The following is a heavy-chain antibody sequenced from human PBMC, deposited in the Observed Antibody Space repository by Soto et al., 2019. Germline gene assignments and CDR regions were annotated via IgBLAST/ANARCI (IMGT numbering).Heavy chain of an antibody. V-gene: IGHV1-8*01. CDR3: AREKYYDILAGYYNDFDY. Sequence: QVQLVQSGAEVKKPGASVKVSCKASGYTFTSYDINWVRQATGQGLEWMGWMNPNSGNTGYAQKFQGRVTMTRNTSMSTAYMELSSLRSEDTAVYYCAREKYYDILAGYYNDFDYWGQGTLVTVSS. CDR2: MNPNSGNT. D-gene: IGHD3-9*01. CDR1: GYTFTSYD. J-gene: IGHJ4*02.